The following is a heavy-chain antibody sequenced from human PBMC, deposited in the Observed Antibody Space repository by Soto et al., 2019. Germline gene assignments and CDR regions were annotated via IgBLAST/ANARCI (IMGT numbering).Heavy chain of an antibody. CDR3: ARVGGQLVPGFDY. Sequence: EVQLVESGGGLVKPGGSLRLSCAASGFTFSSYSMNWVRQAPGKGLEWVSSISSSSSYIYYADSVKGRSTISRDNAKNSLYLQMNSLRAEDTAVYYCARVGGQLVPGFDYWGQGTLVTVSS. D-gene: IGHD6-6*01. J-gene: IGHJ4*02. CDR2: ISSSSSYI. CDR1: GFTFSSYS. V-gene: IGHV3-21*01.